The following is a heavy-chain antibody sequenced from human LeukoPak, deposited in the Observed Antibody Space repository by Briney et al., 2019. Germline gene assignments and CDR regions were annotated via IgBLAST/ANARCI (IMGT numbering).Heavy chain of an antibody. J-gene: IGHJ4*02. V-gene: IGHV1-2*06. CDR1: GYTFTGYY. Sequence: ASVKVSCRASGYTFTGYYMHWVRQAPGQGLEWMGRINPNSGDTNFAQKFQGRVTMTRDTSISTAYMELSWLRSDDTAVYYCARTISGSYGFDYWGQGTLVTVSS. CDR3: ARTISGSYGFDY. CDR2: INPNSGDT. D-gene: IGHD1-26*01.